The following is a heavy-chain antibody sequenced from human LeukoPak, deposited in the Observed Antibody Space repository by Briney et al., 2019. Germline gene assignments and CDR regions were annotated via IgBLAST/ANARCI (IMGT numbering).Heavy chain of an antibody. J-gene: IGHJ5*02. CDR2: ISGSGGST. CDR1: GFTFSSYA. D-gene: IGHD4-11*01. V-gene: IGHV3-23*01. Sequence: PGGSLRLSCAASGFTFSSYAMSWVRQAPGKGLEWVSAISGSGGSTYYADSVKGRFTISRDNSKNTLYLQMNSLRAEDTAVYYRAKDGRLSAYDYPWGFDPWGQGTLVTVSS. CDR3: AKDGRLSAYDYPWGFDP.